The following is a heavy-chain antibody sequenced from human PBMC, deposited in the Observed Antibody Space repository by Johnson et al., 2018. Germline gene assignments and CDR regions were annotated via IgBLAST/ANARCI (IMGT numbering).Heavy chain of an antibody. CDR1: GFTFSSYS. Sequence: LVESGGGLVQPGGSLRLSCAASGFTFSSYSMNWVRQAPGKGLEWVSYISSSSSTIYYADSVKGRFTISRDNAKDSLYLQMNSLRAEDTAGYYCAGDSVSRQLHDYDDMDVGGKGTAGTVSS. CDR2: ISSSSSTI. V-gene: IGHV3-48*01. J-gene: IGHJ6*03. CDR3: AGDSVSRQLHDYDDMDV. D-gene: IGHD6-6*01.